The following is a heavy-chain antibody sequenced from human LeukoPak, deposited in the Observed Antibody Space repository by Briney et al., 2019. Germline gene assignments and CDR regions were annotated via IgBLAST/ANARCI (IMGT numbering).Heavy chain of an antibody. CDR2: TSPYNGNT. V-gene: IGHV1-18*01. J-gene: IGHJ5*02. Sequence: ASVKVSCKASGYSFTSYGISWVRQAPGQGPEWVGWTSPYNGNTNLAQRFQGRVTMTTDTSTSTAYMVLRSLRSDDTAVYYCARLYCSSTTCYNFWFDHWGQGTLVTVSS. D-gene: IGHD2-2*02. CDR1: GYSFTSYG. CDR3: ARLYCSSTTCYNFWFDH.